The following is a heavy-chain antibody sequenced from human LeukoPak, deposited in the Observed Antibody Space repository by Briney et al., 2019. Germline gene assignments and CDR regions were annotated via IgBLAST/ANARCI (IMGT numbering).Heavy chain of an antibody. CDR1: GFRFSAYW. Sequence: GGSLRLSCAASGFRFSAYWMSWVRQTPEKGLEFVANIKQDGSVKNYLGSLRGRSTISRDNARESLYLEINSLRADDTAVYYCARDPGSSAFDLWGQGALVTVSS. D-gene: IGHD1-14*01. CDR2: IKQDGSVK. J-gene: IGHJ4*02. V-gene: IGHV3-7*01. CDR3: ARDPGSSAFDL.